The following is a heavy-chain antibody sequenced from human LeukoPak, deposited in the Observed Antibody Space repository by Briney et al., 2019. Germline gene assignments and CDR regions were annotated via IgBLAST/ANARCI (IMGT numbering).Heavy chain of an antibody. V-gene: IGHV3-21*06. CDR3: AGLRRAYYYYMDV. CDR2: ISGSGNYI. J-gene: IGHJ6*03. Sequence: GGSLRLSCAASEVTFSTYTMTWVRQAPGKGLEWVSSISGSGNYIYYADSLKGRFTISRDNANNLLFLQMSSLRAEDTAVYFCAGLRRAYYYYMDVWGKGTTVTVSS. CDR1: EVTFSTYT.